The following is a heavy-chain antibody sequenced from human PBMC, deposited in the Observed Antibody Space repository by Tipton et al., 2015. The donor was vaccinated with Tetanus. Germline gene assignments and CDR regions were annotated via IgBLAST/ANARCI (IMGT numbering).Heavy chain of an antibody. CDR1: GFTFSSYA. J-gene: IGHJ4*02. V-gene: IGHV3-23*01. CDR3: ARESNRGGYVDY. D-gene: IGHD5-12*01. Sequence: GSLRLSCAASGFTFSSYAMSWVRQAPGKGLEWVSAISGSGGSTYYADSVKGRFTISRDLSKNTLSLHLTSLRVEDTAIYYCARESNRGGYVDYWGQGALVTVSS. CDR2: ISGSGGST.